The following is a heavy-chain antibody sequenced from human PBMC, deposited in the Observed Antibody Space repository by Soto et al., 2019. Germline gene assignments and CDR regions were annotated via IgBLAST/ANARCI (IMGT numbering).Heavy chain of an antibody. CDR1: GFTFSDYG. J-gene: IGHJ4*01. CDR2: ISPDGINK. CDR3: VKPSGWYPDY. Sequence: QVQLVESGGGVVQPGGSLRLSGAVSGFTFSDYGMHWVRQAAGKGLEWVAVISPDGINKYYPDSLRGRFTISRDNSKNTLYRQMSSLRGEDPAVYYCVKPSGWYPDYWGQGTHVTVSS. V-gene: IGHV3-30*18. D-gene: IGHD6-19*01.